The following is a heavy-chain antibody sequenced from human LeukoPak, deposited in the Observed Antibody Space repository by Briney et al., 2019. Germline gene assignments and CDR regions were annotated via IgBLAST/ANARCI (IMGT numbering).Heavy chain of an antibody. J-gene: IGHJ5*02. CDR1: GFTFSSYW. CDR2: IKQDGSEN. D-gene: IGHD5-18*01. V-gene: IGHV3-7*01. Sequence: GGSLRLSWVASGFTFSSYWMSWVRQAPGKGLEWVANIKQDGSENFYVDSVKGRFTISRDNAKNSLYLQMNSLRAEDTAVYYCARDSTGYGYEEWSWGQGTLVTVSS. CDR3: ARDSTGYGYEEWS.